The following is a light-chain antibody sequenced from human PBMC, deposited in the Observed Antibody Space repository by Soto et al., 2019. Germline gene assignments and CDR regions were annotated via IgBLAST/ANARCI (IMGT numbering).Light chain of an antibody. V-gene: IGKV4-1*01. CDR2: WAS. J-gene: IGKJ2*01. Sequence: IVMTQSPDSLAVSLGERATINCKSSQSVLYSSNNKNYLAWYQQTPGQPPKMLIYWASTRESGAPDRFSGSGSGTDFTLTISSLQAEDVAVYYCQQYYNTLYTFGQGTKVEIK. CDR3: QQYYNTLYT. CDR1: QSVLYSSNNKNY.